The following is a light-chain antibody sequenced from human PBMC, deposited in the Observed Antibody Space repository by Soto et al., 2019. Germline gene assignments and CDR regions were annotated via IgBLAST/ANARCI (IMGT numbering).Light chain of an antibody. CDR1: SGDVGAYNY. Sequence: ALTQSPSASASPGQSVTISCTGSSGDVGAYNYVSWYQQHPGKAPKLIIYEVNKRPSGVPDRFSGSKSGITASLTVSGLQADDEADYYCGAHAGSNTWVFGGGTKVTV. CDR2: EVN. V-gene: IGLV2-8*01. CDR3: GAHAGSNTWV. J-gene: IGLJ3*02.